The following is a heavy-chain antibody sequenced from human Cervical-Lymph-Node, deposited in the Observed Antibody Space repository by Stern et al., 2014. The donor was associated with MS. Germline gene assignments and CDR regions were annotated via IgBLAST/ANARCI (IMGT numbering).Heavy chain of an antibody. CDR3: ARDTCRGGGCYFRY. CDR1: GFIFSSYA. V-gene: IGHV3-30-3*01. D-gene: IGHD2-15*01. Sequence: VQLVDSGGGVVQPGRSLRLSCAASGFIFSSYAMHWVRQAPGKGLDWVAFLSNEGSKQFYADSVKGRFTISRDNSNNTLYLQMNSLRPEDTAVYYCARDTCRGGGCYFRYWGQGILITVSS. J-gene: IGHJ4*02. CDR2: LSNEGSKQ.